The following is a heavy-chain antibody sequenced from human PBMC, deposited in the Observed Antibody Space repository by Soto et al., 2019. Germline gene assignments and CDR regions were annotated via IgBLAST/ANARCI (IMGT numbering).Heavy chain of an antibody. CDR1: GGSISSSSYY. CDR3: ARLGQTGDYFDY. V-gene: IGHV4-39*01. D-gene: IGHD1-26*01. Sequence: QLQLQESGPGLVKPSETLSLTCTVSGGSISSSSYYWGWIRQPPGKGLEWIGTIYYSGSTYYNPSLKSRVSISADTSKNQFSLKLSAVTAADTAVYYCARLGQTGDYFDYWGQGTLVTVSS. J-gene: IGHJ4*02. CDR2: IYYSGST.